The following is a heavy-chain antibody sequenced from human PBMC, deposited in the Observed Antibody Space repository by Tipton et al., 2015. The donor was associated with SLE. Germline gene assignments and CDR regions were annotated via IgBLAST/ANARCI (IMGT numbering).Heavy chain of an antibody. D-gene: IGHD5-18*01. V-gene: IGHV1-8*01. CDR2: MNPNSGNT. J-gene: IGHJ4*02. CDR1: GYTFTSYD. CDR3: ARPSGYTAMAPYYYYFDY. Sequence: QLVQSGAEVKKPGASVKVSCKASGYTFTSYDINWVRQATGQGLEWMGWMNPNSGNTGYAQKFQGRVTMTTDTSTSTAYMELRSLRSDDTAVYYCARPSGYTAMAPYYYYFDYWGQGTLVTVSS.